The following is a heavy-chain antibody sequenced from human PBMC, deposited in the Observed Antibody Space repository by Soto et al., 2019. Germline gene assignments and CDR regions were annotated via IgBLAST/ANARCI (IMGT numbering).Heavy chain of an antibody. J-gene: IGHJ4*02. D-gene: IGHD1-26*01. CDR2: ISAYNGNT. CDR1: GYTFTSYG. CDR3: ARDRGSYALDY. V-gene: IGHV1-18*01. Sequence: QVQLVQSGAEVKKPGASVKVSCKASGYTFTSYGISWVRQAPGQGLEWMGWISAYNGNTNYAQKLQGRVTMTTDTSTSTAXMXLRSLRXDXXXVYYCARDRGSYALDYWGQGTLVTVSS.